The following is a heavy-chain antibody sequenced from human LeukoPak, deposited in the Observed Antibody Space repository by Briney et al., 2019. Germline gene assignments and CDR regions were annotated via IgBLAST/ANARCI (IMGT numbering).Heavy chain of an antibody. V-gene: IGHV3-73*01. CDR3: TRPCAGDCTDNY. Sequence: GGSLRLSCAASGFTFSDSAMHWVRQASGKGLEWVGRIRSKANNYATTYAASVKGRLTISRDDSKNTAYLQMNSLKIEDTAVYYCTRPCAGDCTDNYWGQGTLVTVSS. CDR2: IRSKANNYAT. CDR1: GFTFSDSA. D-gene: IGHD2-21*02. J-gene: IGHJ4*02.